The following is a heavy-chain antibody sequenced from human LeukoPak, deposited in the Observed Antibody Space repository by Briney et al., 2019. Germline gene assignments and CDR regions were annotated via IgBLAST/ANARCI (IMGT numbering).Heavy chain of an antibody. CDR1: GGSFSGYY. J-gene: IGHJ4*02. CDR2: INHSGST. Sequence: PSETLSLTCAVYGGSFSGYYWSWIRQPPGKGLEWIGEINHSGSTNYNPSLKSRVTISVDTSKNQFSLKLSSVTAADTAVYYCARLDKSDYFDYWGQGTLVTVSS. D-gene: IGHD2-2*03. CDR3: ARLDKSDYFDY. V-gene: IGHV4-34*01.